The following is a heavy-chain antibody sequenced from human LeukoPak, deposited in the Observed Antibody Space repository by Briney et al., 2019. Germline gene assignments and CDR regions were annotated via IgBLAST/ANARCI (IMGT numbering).Heavy chain of an antibody. Sequence: ASVKVSCKASGYTFKSYGFSWVRQAPGQGLEWMGIINPSGGSTSYAQKFQGRVTMTRDMSTSTVYMELSSLRSEDTAVYYCARVRALSYDLDYWGQGTLVTVSS. CDR2: INPSGGST. CDR1: GYTFKSYG. CDR3: ARVRALSYDLDY. J-gene: IGHJ4*02. V-gene: IGHV1-46*02. D-gene: IGHD3-10*01.